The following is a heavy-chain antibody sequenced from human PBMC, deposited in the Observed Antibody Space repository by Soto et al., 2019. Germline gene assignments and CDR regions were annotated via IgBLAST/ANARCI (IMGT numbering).Heavy chain of an antibody. D-gene: IGHD3-16*01. V-gene: IGHV4-30-4*01. Sequence: QVQLQESGPGLVKPSQTLSLTCTVSGVSISSGYYYWNWIRQPPGKGLEWLGYIFYSGTTQYNPSLKSRVTISADTSKNHFTLELTSVTAADTAVYYCARNFYEDVAYPTDAFDLWGQGTLITVSS. CDR1: GVSISSGYYY. CDR2: IFYSGTT. CDR3: ARNFYEDVAYPTDAFDL. J-gene: IGHJ3*01.